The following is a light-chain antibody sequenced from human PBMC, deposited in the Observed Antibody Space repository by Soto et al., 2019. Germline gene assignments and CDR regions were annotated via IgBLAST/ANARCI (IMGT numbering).Light chain of an antibody. CDR1: SSNIGARYD. Sequence: QSALTQPPSVSGAPGQRVTISCTGSSSNIGARYDVHWYQRLPGTAPKLLIYGNINRPSGVPDRFSGSKSGTSASLAITGLQADDEADYYCQSYDRSLSSPIFGGGTKLTVL. CDR3: QSYDRSLSSPI. J-gene: IGLJ2*01. CDR2: GNI. V-gene: IGLV1-40*01.